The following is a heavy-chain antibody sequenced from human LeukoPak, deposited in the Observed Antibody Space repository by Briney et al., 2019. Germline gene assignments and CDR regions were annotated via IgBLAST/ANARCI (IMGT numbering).Heavy chain of an antibody. D-gene: IGHD1-26*01. Sequence: AGGSLRLSCAASGFTVSSNYMSWVRQAPGKGLEWVSVIYSGGSTYYADSVKGRFTISRDNSKNTLYLQTNSLRAEDTAVYYCARAREWELLYDYWGQGTLVTVSS. CDR3: ARAREWELLYDY. J-gene: IGHJ4*02. CDR2: IYSGGST. CDR1: GFTVSSNY. V-gene: IGHV3-66*01.